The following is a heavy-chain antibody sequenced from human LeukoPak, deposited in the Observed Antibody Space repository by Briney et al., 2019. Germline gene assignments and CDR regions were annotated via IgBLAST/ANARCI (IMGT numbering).Heavy chain of an antibody. CDR2: INHSGST. CDR3: ARGRGFATPLYYYYYYMDV. CDR1: GGSFSGYY. J-gene: IGHJ6*03. D-gene: IGHD2-15*01. V-gene: IGHV4-34*01. Sequence: SETLSLTCAVYGGSFSGYYWSWIRQPPGKGLEWIGEINHSGSTNYNPSLKSRVTISVDTSKNQFSLKLSSVTAADTAVYYCARGRGFATPLYYYYYYMDVWGKGTTITVSS.